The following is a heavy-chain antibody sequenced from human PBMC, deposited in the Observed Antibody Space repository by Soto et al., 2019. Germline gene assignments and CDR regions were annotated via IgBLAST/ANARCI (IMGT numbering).Heavy chain of an antibody. D-gene: IGHD1-26*01. CDR3: ARVSGSYYYGMDV. V-gene: IGHV4-4*02. J-gene: IGHJ6*02. CDR1: GGSISSSNW. Sequence: QVQLQESGPGLVKPSGTLSLTCAVSGGSISSSNWWSWVRQPPGKGLEWIGEIYHSGSTNYNPSLKRRATLSVDKSKNQFSLKLSSVTAADTAVYYCARVSGSYYYGMDVWGQGTTVTVSS. CDR2: IYHSGST.